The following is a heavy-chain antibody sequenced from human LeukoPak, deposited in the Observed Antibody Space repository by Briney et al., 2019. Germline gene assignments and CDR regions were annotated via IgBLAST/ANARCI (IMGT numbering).Heavy chain of an antibody. CDR1: GYTFTSYA. J-gene: IGHJ4*02. CDR3: ARQSGPGVHLDY. V-gene: IGHV1-3*01. Sequence: GASVKVSCKASGYTFTSYAMHWVRQAPGQRLEWMGWINPGNGNTKYSQNFQGRVTITRDTSASTAYMELSSLISEDTAVYYCARQSGPGVHLDYWGQGTLVTVSS. CDR2: INPGNGNT. D-gene: IGHD3-10*01.